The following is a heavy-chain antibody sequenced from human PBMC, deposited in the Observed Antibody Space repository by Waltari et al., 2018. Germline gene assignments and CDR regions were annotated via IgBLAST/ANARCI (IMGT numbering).Heavy chain of an antibody. V-gene: IGHV1-69*14. CDR2: IIPIFGTA. J-gene: IGHJ4*02. CDR1: GGTLSSYA. CDR3: ARDLNGDWGIDY. Sequence: QVQLVQSGAEVKKPGSSVEVSCQASGGTLSSYAISRLLQAPGQGLEWMGGIIPIFGTANYAQKVQGRVTITADKSTSTAYMELSSLRSEDTAVYYCARDLNGDWGIDYWGQGTLVTRLL. D-gene: IGHD7-27*01.